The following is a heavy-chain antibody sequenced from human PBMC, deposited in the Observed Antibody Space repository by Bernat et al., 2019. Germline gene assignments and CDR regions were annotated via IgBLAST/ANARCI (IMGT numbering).Heavy chain of an antibody. CDR2: ISYDGSNK. V-gene: IGHV3-30*18. CDR1: GFTFSSYG. CDR3: AKSISGGTSYPLDY. J-gene: IGHJ4*02. D-gene: IGHD1-14*01. Sequence: QVQLVESGGGVVQPGRSLRISCAASGFTFSSYGMHWVRQAPGKGLEWVAVISYDGSNKYYVDSVKGRFTISRDNSKNTLYLQMNSLRVEDSTVYYCAKSISGGTSYPLDYWGQGTPVTVAS.